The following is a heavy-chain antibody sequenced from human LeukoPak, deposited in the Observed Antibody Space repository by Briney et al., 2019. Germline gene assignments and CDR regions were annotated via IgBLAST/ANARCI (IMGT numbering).Heavy chain of an antibody. CDR2: IVVGSGNT. D-gene: IGHD3-10*01. J-gene: IGHJ4*02. CDR1: GFTFTSSA. Sequence: TSVKVPCKASGFTFTSSAVQWVRQARGQRLEWIGWIVVGSGNTNYAQKFQERVIITRDMSTSTAYMELSSLRSEDTAVYYCAAVPHYMVRGVIRNDYWGQGTLVTVSS. CDR3: AAVPHYMVRGVIRNDY. V-gene: IGHV1-58*01.